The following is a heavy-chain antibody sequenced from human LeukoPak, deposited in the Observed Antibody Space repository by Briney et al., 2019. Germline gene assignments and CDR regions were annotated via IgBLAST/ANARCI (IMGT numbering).Heavy chain of an antibody. J-gene: IGHJ5*02. D-gene: IGHD6-19*01. CDR3: ARHIRYSSGWYDWANWFDP. CDR2: IYYSGST. Sequence: SETLSLTCTVSGGSISSYYWSWIRQPPGKGLEWIGYIYYSGSTNYNPSLKSRVTISVDTSKNQFSLKLSSVTAADTAVYCCARHIRYSSGWYDWANWFDPWGQGTLVTVSS. CDR1: GGSISSYY. V-gene: IGHV4-59*08.